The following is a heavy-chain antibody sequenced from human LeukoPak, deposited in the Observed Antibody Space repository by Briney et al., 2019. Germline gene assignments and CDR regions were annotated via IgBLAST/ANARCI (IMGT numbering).Heavy chain of an antibody. V-gene: IGHV1-2*02. Sequence: ASVKDSCKASGYTFTGYYLHWVRQAPGQGLKWMGWINPNSGGTNYAQKFQGRVTMTRDTSISTAYMELSRLRSDDTAVYYCARVRSSGVPGGYWGQGTLVTVSS. CDR1: GYTFTGYY. CDR3: ARVRSSGVPGGY. D-gene: IGHD6-19*01. CDR2: INPNSGGT. J-gene: IGHJ4*02.